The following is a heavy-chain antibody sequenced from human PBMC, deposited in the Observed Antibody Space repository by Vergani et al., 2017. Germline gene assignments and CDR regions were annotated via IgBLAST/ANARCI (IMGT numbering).Heavy chain of an antibody. CDR1: EFTFSNYA. CDR2: ISGSGVSA. D-gene: IGHD2-15*01. Sequence: EVQLLESGGGLVQPGGSLRLTCAASEFTFSNYAMNWVRQAPGKGLEWVSGISGSGVSAYYTDSVKGRFTISRDNSKNMLFLQMNNLRTEDTAIYYCARGAGSFDYWGQGTLVTVSS. J-gene: IGHJ4*02. V-gene: IGHV3-23*01. CDR3: ARGAGSFDY.